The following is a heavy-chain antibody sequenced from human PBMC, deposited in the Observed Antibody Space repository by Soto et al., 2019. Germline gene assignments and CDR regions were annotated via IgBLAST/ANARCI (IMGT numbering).Heavy chain of an antibody. J-gene: IGHJ3*02. V-gene: IGHV4-59*01. CDR1: GGSINSYY. CDR3: ARVPWQWLGGYAFDI. Sequence: QVQLQESGPGLVKPSETLSLTCTVSGGSINSYYWSWIRQPPGKGLEWIGYIYYSGSTNYNPSLKSRATISVDTSKNQFTLKLSSVTAADTAVYYCARVPWQWLGGYAFDIWCQGTMVTVSS. CDR2: IYYSGST. D-gene: IGHD6-19*01.